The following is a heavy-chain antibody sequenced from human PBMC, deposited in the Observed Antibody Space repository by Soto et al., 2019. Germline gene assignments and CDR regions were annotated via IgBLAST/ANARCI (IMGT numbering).Heavy chain of an antibody. D-gene: IGHD3-10*01. J-gene: IGHJ4*02. CDR2: ISAYNGNT. Sequence: AAVKLYCKASGYTFARAGFSWVRQAPGQGLEWLGWISAYNGNTHYAQKVRDRVTLTTDTSTNTAYMELRSLTSDDTAVYYCARDQESITDRILQYWGQGTRVTVSS. CDR1: GYTFARAG. V-gene: IGHV1-18*01. CDR3: ARDQESITDRILQY.